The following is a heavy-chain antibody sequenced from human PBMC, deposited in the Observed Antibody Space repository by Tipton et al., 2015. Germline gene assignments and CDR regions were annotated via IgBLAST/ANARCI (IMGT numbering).Heavy chain of an antibody. CDR3: ARGYNFWSGYYTYDALDF. J-gene: IGHJ3*01. CDR1: GGSISHYY. Sequence: TLSLTCTVSGGSISHYYWSWIRQPPGKGLEWFGHIYYSGSTNYNPSLKTRVTMSIDASKKNFFLKLSSVTAADTAVYYCARGYNFWSGYYTYDALDFWGQGTMVTVSS. D-gene: IGHD3-3*01. V-gene: IGHV4-59*01. CDR2: IYYSGST.